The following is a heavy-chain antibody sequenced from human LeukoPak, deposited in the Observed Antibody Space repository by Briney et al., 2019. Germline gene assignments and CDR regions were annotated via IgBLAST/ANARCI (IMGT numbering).Heavy chain of an antibody. CDR3: ASDPYYYDSSGYVY. CDR1: GGSISSNNW. CDR2: IYHSGSP. D-gene: IGHD3-22*01. Sequence: PSETLSLTCAVSGGSISSNNWWGWVRQPPGKGLEWIGEIYHSGSPNYNPSLKSRVTISVDKSRNHFSLNLSSVTAADTAVYYCASDPYYYDSSGYVYWGQGTLVTVSS. V-gene: IGHV4-4*02. J-gene: IGHJ4*02.